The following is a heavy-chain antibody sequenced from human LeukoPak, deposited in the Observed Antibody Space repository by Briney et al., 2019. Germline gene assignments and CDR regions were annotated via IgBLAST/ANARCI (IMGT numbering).Heavy chain of an antibody. D-gene: IGHD3-16*01. J-gene: IGHJ5*02. CDR3: GKEGGA. Sequence: PGGSLRLSCAASGFRFSDFTMTWVRQAQGKGPEWVSAIGGRGGSTYYADSLGGRFTISRDNSKDMVYLQMNSLKVEDTATYYCGKEGGAWGQGTKVTVSS. V-gene: IGHV3-23*01. CDR2: IGGRGGST. CDR1: GFRFSDFT.